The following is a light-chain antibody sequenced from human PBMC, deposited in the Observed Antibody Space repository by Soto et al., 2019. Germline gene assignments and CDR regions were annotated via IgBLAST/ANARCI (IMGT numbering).Light chain of an antibody. CDR1: QSVSSS. V-gene: IGKV3-15*01. Sequence: IVLTQSPATLSVSPGETATLSCRASQSVSSSLAWYRHKPGQPPRLLIFGSSTRATGIPARFSGSGSGTDFTLTISGLQSEDFAVYYCQQYNNWPLTFGGGTTVEIK. CDR3: QQYNNWPLT. J-gene: IGKJ4*01. CDR2: GSS.